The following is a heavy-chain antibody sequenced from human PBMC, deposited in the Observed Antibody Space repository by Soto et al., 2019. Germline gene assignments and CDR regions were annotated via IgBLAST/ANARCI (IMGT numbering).Heavy chain of an antibody. CDR2: IYYSGST. D-gene: IGHD4-17*01. Sequence: SETLSLTCTVSGGSISSYYWSWIRQPPGKGLEWIGYIYYSGSTNYNPSLKSRVTISVDTSKNQFSLKLSSVTAADTAVYYCASSLSLTVTTNYYYYMDVWGKGTTVTVS. J-gene: IGHJ6*03. CDR3: ASSLSLTVTTNYYYYMDV. V-gene: IGHV4-59*01. CDR1: GGSISSYY.